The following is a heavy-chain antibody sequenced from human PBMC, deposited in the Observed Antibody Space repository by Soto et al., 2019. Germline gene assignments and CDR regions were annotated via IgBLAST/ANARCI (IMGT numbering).Heavy chain of an antibody. CDR3: ARVLYGSGVLDV. V-gene: IGHV4-59*02. J-gene: IGHJ6*02. D-gene: IGHD3-10*01. CDR2: IYYSGST. Sequence: SETLSLTCTVSGGSVTSYYWSCIRQPPGKTLEWIGTIYYSGSTNYNPSLKSRVTISVDTSKNQFSLKLGSVTAADTAVYFCARVLYGSGVLDVWGQGTTVTVSS. CDR1: GGSVTSYY.